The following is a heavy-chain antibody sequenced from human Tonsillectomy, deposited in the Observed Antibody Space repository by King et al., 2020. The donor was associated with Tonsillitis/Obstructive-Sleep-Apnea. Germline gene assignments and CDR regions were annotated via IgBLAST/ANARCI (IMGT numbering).Heavy chain of an antibody. D-gene: IGHD2-15*01. CDR2: IGTAGDT. CDR3: ARGGYCSGGTCYSPYAFDI. CDR1: GFTFRSYD. J-gene: IGHJ3*02. V-gene: IGHV3-13*01. Sequence: QLVQSGGGLVQPGGSLRLSCAASGFTFRSYDFHWVRHATGKGLEWVSGIGTAGDTYYPGSVRGRFTISRENAENSLYLQMNSLRAGDTAVYYCARGGYCSGGTCYSPYAFDIWGQGTMVTVSS.